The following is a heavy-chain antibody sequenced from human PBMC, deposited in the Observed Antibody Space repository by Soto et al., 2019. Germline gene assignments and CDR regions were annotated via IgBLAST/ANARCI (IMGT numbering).Heavy chain of an antibody. CDR1: GFNFGSYW. V-gene: IGHV3-7*05. CDR2: IKKDGSNK. J-gene: IGHJ3*02. D-gene: IGHD6-13*01. Sequence: EVQLVESGGGLVQPGGSLRLSCEASGFNFGSYWMTWVRQAPGKGLEWVANIKKDGSNKSYLDSVRGRFTISRDNAKNSLYLQINCLRAEDTALYYCARDVSPGSSSLYLHAFDIWGQGTMVTVSS. CDR3: ARDVSPGSSSLYLHAFDI.